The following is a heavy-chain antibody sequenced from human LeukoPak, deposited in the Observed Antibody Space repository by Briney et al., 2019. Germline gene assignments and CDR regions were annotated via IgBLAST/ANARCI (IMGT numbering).Heavy chain of an antibody. D-gene: IGHD2-8*02. Sequence: RGSLRLSCAASGFTFRNYGMHWVRQATGKGLEWVSFIWSDGNNNLYADSVKGRFTISRDNSKNMLYLQMDSLRPEDTAVFYCAKDPGASVPGFYMDVWGKGTTVTVSS. CDR3: AKDPGASVPGFYMDV. J-gene: IGHJ6*03. V-gene: IGHV3-30*02. CDR1: GFTFRNYG. CDR2: IWSDGNNN.